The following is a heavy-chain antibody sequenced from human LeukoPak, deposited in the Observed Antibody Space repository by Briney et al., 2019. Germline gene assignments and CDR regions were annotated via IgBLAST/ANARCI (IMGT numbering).Heavy chain of an antibody. Sequence: PGGSLRLSCAASGFTFSSYAMHWVRQAPGKGLEWVAVISYDGSNKYYADSVKGRFTISRDNSKNTLYLQMNSLRAEDTAVYYCAREELELRLPFDYRGQGTLVTVSS. J-gene: IGHJ4*02. D-gene: IGHD1-7*01. CDR2: ISYDGSNK. CDR3: AREELELRLPFDY. CDR1: GFTFSSYA. V-gene: IGHV3-30-3*01.